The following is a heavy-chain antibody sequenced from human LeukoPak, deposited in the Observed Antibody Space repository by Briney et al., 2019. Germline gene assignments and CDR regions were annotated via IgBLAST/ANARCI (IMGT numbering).Heavy chain of an antibody. CDR3: AREGGIMITFGGVIEPYYFDY. J-gene: IGHJ4*02. CDR2: IDWDDDK. Sequence: SGPTLVHPTQTLTLTCTFSGFSLSTSGMRVSWIRQPPGKALEWLSPIDWDDDKFYSTSLKTRPTISNDTSKNQVVRTMTNLDPVDTATYYCAREGGIMITFGGVIEPYYFDYWGQGTLVTVSS. CDR1: GFSLSTSGMR. D-gene: IGHD3-16*02. V-gene: IGHV2-70*04.